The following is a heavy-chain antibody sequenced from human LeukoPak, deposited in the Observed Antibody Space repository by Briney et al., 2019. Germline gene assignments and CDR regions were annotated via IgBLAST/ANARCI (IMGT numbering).Heavy chain of an antibody. CDR2: ISGSGGST. D-gene: IGHD3-3*01. CDR3: AKDHGITIFRDPYYMDV. J-gene: IGHJ6*03. V-gene: IGHV3-23*01. Sequence: GGSLRLSCAASGFTFSSYAMSWVRQAPGKGLEWVSAISGSGGSTYYADSVKGRFTISRDNSKNTLYLQMNSLRAEDTAVYYCAKDHGITIFRDPYYMDVWGKGTTVTVSS. CDR1: GFTFSSYA.